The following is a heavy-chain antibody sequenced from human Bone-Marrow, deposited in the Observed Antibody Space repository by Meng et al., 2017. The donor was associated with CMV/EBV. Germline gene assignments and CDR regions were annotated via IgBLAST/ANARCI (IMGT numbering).Heavy chain of an antibody. D-gene: IGHD3-3*01. CDR3: AKVDEDFWSGYVDY. J-gene: IGHJ4*02. Sequence: GGSLRLSCAASGFTFSSYAMSWVRQAPGKGLEWVSAISGSGGSTYYADSVKGRFTISRDNSKNTLYRQRNSLRAEDTAVYYCAKVDEDFWSGYVDYWGQGSLVTVSS. V-gene: IGHV3-23*01. CDR2: ISGSGGST. CDR1: GFTFSSYA.